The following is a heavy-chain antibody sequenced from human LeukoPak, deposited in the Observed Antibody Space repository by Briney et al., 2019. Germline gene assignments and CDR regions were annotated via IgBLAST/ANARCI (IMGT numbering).Heavy chain of an antibody. J-gene: IGHJ5*02. CDR1: GFIFSSYG. Sequence: GSLRLSCAASGFIFSSYGMDWVRQAPGKGLEWVGRIKSKTDGGTTDYAAPVKGRFTISRDDSKNTLYLQMNSLKTEDTAVYYCGGDHDWFDPWGQGTLVTVSS. CDR3: GGDHDWFDP. V-gene: IGHV3-15*01. D-gene: IGHD3-16*01. CDR2: IKSKTDGGTT.